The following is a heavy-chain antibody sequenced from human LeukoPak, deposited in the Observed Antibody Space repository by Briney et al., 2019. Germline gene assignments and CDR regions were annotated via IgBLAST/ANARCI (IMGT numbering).Heavy chain of an antibody. CDR2: INPHSGGA. D-gene: IGHD2-21*02. J-gene: IGHJ4*02. Sequence: ASVKVSCKASGFTFTGYYIHWVRQAPGQGLEWMGYINPHSGGANSPQKFQGRVTMTTDTSISAAYMELSSLISDDTAMYYCVREGNELLSRNFDYWGQGTLVTVSS. CDR3: VREGNELLSRNFDY. CDR1: GFTFTGYY. V-gene: IGHV1-2*02.